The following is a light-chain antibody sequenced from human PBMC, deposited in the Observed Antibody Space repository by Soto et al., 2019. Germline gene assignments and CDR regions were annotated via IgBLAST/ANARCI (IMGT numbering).Light chain of an antibody. CDR2: GAS. V-gene: IGKV3-20*01. J-gene: IGKJ3*01. Sequence: EIVMTQSPATLSVSPGERATLSCRASQSVSSNLAWYQQKPGQAPRLLISGASTRAVGIPDRFSGSGSGTDFTLTITRLEPEDFAVYYCQHYGTLPITFGPGTKVDIK. CDR1: QSVSSN. CDR3: QHYGTLPIT.